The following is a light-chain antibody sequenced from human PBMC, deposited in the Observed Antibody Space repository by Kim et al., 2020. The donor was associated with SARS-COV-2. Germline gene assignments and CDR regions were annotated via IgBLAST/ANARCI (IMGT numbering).Light chain of an antibody. Sequence: PGKTTMITWGGTDNGNKNVHWYQQKPGQAPVLVIFYDNDRPSEIPARFSGSNSGNTATLTISGAEAGDEADYYCQVWDSRSDHMVFGGGTQLTVL. CDR3: QVWDSRSDHMV. J-gene: IGLJ3*02. CDR2: YDN. V-gene: IGLV3-21*04. CDR1: DNGNKN.